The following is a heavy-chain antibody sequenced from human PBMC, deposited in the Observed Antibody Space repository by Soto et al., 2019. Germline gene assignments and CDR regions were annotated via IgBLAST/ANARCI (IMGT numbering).Heavy chain of an antibody. J-gene: IGHJ5*01. D-gene: IGHD3-9*01. Sequence: GGSLRLSCAASGFTFGSYWMHWVGQAPGKGLEWVARIKSDGSITTYADSVKGRFTVSRDNAKNTLYLQMNSLRVEDTAVYYCAKLRYFDWSAYNWFEYWGQGTPVTVSS. CDR2: IKSDGSIT. CDR1: GFTFGSYW. CDR3: AKLRYFDWSAYNWFEY. V-gene: IGHV3-74*03.